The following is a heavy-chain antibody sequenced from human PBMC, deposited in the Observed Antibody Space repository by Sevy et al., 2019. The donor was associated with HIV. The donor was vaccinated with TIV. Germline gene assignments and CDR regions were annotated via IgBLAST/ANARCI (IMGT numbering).Heavy chain of an antibody. CDR1: GFTFSDYY. CDR3: ARSVSSSWEPFDY. V-gene: IGHV3-11*01. CDR2: ISSSGSTI. D-gene: IGHD6-13*01. J-gene: IGHJ4*02. Sequence: GGSLRLSCAPSGFTFSDYYMSWIRQAPGKGLERVSYISSSGSTIYYADSVKGRFTISRDNAKDSLYLQMNSLRAEDTAVYYCARSVSSSWEPFDYWGQVTLVTVSS.